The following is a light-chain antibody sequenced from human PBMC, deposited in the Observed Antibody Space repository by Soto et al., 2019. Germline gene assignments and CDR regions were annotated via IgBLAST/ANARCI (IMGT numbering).Light chain of an antibody. V-gene: IGKV3-11*01. CDR3: QQSGSSPPIT. J-gene: IGKJ5*01. Sequence: EIVLTQSPATLSLSPGERATLSCRASQSVGTYLAWYQQKPGQSPRLLMFDVSNRATGIPARFSGSGSGTDFTLTISSLEPEDFAVYYCQQSGSSPPITFGQGTRLEI. CDR1: QSVGTY. CDR2: DVS.